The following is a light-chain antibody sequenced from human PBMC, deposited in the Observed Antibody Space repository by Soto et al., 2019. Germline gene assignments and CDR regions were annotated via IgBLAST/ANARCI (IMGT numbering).Light chain of an antibody. V-gene: IGKV3-20*01. CDR3: QQYGSSVLT. Sequence: EIVLTQSPATLSLSPGERATLSCRASQSVSSSYLAWYQQKPGQAPRLLIYGASIRATGIPARFSGSGSGTEFTLTISSLQSEDFAVYYCQQYGSSVLTFGGGTKVDIK. J-gene: IGKJ4*01. CDR1: QSVSSSY. CDR2: GAS.